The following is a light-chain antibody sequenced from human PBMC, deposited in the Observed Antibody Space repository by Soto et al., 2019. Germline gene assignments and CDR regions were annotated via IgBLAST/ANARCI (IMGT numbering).Light chain of an antibody. CDR2: AAS. Sequence: DIQMTQSPTSLSASVGDRVTITCRASQGIRNFVAWYQQKPGKAPKLLIYAASTLHSGVPSRFSGSGSGTDFTLTINSLQPEDVATYSCQKYSSVPVFGAGTKVEIK. CDR1: QGIRNF. V-gene: IGKV1-27*01. CDR3: QKYSSVPV. J-gene: IGKJ3*01.